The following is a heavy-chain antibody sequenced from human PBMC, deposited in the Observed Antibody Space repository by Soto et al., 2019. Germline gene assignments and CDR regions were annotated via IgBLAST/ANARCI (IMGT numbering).Heavy chain of an antibody. J-gene: IGHJ4*02. D-gene: IGHD3-16*02. CDR2: IRNKANSYST. V-gene: IGHV3-72*01. Sequence: EVQLVESGGGLVQPGGSLTLSCAASGFTFSDHYMDWVRQAPGKGPEWVGRIRNKANSYSTTYAASVKGRFTISRDNSKNSMYLQMSRLSAEDAAVYYCTRLELILTGGYRPIAYWGRGTLVTVSS. CDR1: GFTFSDHY. CDR3: TRLELILTGGYRPIAY.